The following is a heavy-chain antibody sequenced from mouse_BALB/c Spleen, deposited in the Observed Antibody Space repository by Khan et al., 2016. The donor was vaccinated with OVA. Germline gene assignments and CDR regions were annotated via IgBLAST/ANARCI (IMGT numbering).Heavy chain of an antibody. V-gene: IGHV3-8*02. CDR1: GDSITSGY. J-gene: IGHJ3*01. Sequence: EVQLQESGPSLVKPSQTLPLTCSVTGDSITSGYWNWIRNFPGNKLEYMGYIIYTGYTYYNPSLKSRISITRHTSKNQYYLQLSSVTDEDTATYYCARSTYRYAFVYWGQGTLVTVSA. CDR2: IIYTGYT. D-gene: IGHD2-12*01. CDR3: ARSTYRYAFVY.